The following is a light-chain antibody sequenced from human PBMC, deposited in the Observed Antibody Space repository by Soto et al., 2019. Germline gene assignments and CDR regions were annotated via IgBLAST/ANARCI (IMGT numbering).Light chain of an antibody. V-gene: IGLV2-14*01. CDR1: SSDVVGYNY. Sequence: QSALTQPASVSVSPGQSFTISCTGTSSDVVGYNYVYWYQQHPGKAPKVMIYEVSKRPSGVSNRFSGSKSGNTDSLTISVLQAEDEAEYYCSSYTSSSTRVFGTGTKVTVL. J-gene: IGLJ1*01. CDR2: EVS. CDR3: SSYTSSSTRV.